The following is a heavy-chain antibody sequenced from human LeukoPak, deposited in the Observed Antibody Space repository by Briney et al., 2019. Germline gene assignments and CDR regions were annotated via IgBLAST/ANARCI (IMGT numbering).Heavy chain of an antibody. Sequence: ASVKVSCKPSGYTFTSYGISWVRQAPGQGLEWMGWISGSNGDTNYAQNLQGRVTFTSDTSTSTAYMELRSLKSDDTAVYYCARGWELDYWGQGTLVTVSS. CDR3: ARGWELDY. J-gene: IGHJ4*01. V-gene: IGHV1-18*01. CDR1: GYTFTSYG. CDR2: ISGSNGDT. D-gene: IGHD1-26*01.